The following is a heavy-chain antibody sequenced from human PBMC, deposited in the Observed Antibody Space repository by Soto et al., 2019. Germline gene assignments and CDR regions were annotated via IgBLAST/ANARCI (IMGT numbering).Heavy chain of an antibody. J-gene: IGHJ6*02. CDR3: AKDGPIFGVVPAHMDV. D-gene: IGHD3-3*01. CDR1: GFTFSSYW. V-gene: IGHV3-74*01. CDR2: INSDGGST. Sequence: GGSLRLSCAASGFTFSSYWMHWVRQAPGKGLVWVSRINSDGGSTSYADSVKGRFTISRDNAKNTLYLQMNSLRAEDTAVYYCAKDGPIFGVVPAHMDVWGQGTTVTVSS.